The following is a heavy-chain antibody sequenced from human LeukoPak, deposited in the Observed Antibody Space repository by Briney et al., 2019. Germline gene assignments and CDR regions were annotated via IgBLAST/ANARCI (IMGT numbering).Heavy chain of an antibody. D-gene: IGHD3-10*01. Sequence: GGSLRLSCGASGFTFNRYWMSWVRQASGKRLEWVANIKHDGSQKYYVDSVKGRFTISRDNAKNSLYLQMNSLRVEDTAVYFCARDGMGGIKAFDMWGQGTMVTVSS. CDR3: ARDGMGGIKAFDM. J-gene: IGHJ3*02. CDR1: GFTFNRYW. V-gene: IGHV3-7*05. CDR2: IKHDGSQK.